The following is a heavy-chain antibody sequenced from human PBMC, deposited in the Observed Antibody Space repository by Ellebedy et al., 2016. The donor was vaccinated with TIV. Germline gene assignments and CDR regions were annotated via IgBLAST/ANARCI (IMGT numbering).Heavy chain of an antibody. Sequence: GGSLRLXXAASGFNFKNYAMHWVRQAPGKGLEWVAVISYDGQSEYYADSVKGRFTISRDNSDNTVSLQMDSVRVEDTAVYYCAKSNSWVPSWFDPWGQGTLVTVSS. D-gene: IGHD4-11*01. CDR2: ISYDGQSE. CDR3: AKSNSWVPSWFDP. J-gene: IGHJ5*02. V-gene: IGHV3-30*04. CDR1: GFNFKNYA.